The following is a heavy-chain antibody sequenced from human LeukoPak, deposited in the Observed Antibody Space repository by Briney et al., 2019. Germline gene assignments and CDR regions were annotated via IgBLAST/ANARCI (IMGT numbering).Heavy chain of an antibody. CDR1: GGSISSSSYY. D-gene: IGHD3-3*01. J-gene: IGHJ4*02. V-gene: IGHV4-39*07. CDR2: IYYSGST. Sequence: TSETLSLTCTVSGGSISSSSYYWGWIRQPPGKGLEWIGSIYYSGSTYYNPSLKSRVTISVDTSKNQFSLKLSSVTAADTAVYYCARGYDFWSGYPVSLFDYWGQGTLVTVSS. CDR3: ARGYDFWSGYPVSLFDY.